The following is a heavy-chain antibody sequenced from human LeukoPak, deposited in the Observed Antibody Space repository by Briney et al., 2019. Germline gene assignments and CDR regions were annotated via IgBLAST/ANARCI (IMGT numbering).Heavy chain of an antibody. D-gene: IGHD3-10*01. V-gene: IGHV3-15*01. Sequence: GGSLRLSCAASGFTFSSYGMHWVRQAPGKGLEWVGRIKSKSDGGTTDYPAPVKGRFTISRDDSKTTLYLQMNSLKTEDTAVYYCATGQALLWFGELTPRWGQGTLVTVSS. CDR1: GFTFSSYG. J-gene: IGHJ4*02. CDR2: IKSKSDGGTT. CDR3: ATGQALLWFGELTPR.